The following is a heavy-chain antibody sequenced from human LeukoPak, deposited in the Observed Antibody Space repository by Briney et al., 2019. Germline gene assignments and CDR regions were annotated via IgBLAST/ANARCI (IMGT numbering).Heavy chain of an antibody. V-gene: IGHV1-46*01. Sequence: ASVKVSCKASGYTFTSYYMHWVRQAPGQGLEWMGIINPSGGSTSYAQKFQGRVTMTRDTSTSTVYMELSSLRSEDTAVYYCVREVRGVINTLYFDYWGQGTLVTVSS. CDR3: VREVRGVINTLYFDY. J-gene: IGHJ4*02. D-gene: IGHD3-10*01. CDR1: GYTFTSYY. CDR2: INPSGGST.